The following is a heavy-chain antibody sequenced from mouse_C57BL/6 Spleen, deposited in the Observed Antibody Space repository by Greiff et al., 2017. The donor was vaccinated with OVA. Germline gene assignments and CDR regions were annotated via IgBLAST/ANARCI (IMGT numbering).Heavy chain of an antibody. CDR2: ISSGGSYT. Sequence: EVKLMESGGDLVKPGGSLKLSCAASGFTFSSYGMSWVRQTPDKRLEWVATISSGGSYTYYPDSVKGRFTISRDNAKNTLYLQMSSLKSEDTAMYYCARHTDGPGAMDYWGKGTSVTVSS. CDR3: ARHTDGPGAMDY. J-gene: IGHJ4*01. D-gene: IGHD1-1*01. CDR1: GFTFSSYG. V-gene: IGHV5-6*01.